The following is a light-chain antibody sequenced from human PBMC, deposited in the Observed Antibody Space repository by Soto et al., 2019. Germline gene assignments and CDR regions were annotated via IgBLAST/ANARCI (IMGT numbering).Light chain of an antibody. J-gene: IGKJ1*01. CDR3: QHFGGSPWT. CDR2: GAS. V-gene: IGKV3-20*01. CDR1: QTVSSNY. Sequence: EIVLTQSPGTLSLSLGERATLSCRASQTVSSNYLAWYQQKPGQAPRLLIYGASSRATGIPDRFSGSGSGTDFTLTISRLEPEDFAVYYCQHFGGSPWTFGQGTKVEIK.